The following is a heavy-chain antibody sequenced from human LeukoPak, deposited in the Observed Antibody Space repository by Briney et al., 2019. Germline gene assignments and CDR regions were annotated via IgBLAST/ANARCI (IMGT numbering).Heavy chain of an antibody. J-gene: IGHJ4*02. CDR3: ARDRRVRGYYDTSGYSCDY. Sequence: ASVKVSCKASGYTFSGYGITWVRQDPAQGLEWMGWISIYNDNTNYAQKFQGRVTMTTDTYTGPAYMELTSLRSDDAAVYYCARDRRVRGYYDTSGYSCDYWDQGTLVTVSS. CDR2: ISIYNDNT. CDR1: GYTFSGYG. V-gene: IGHV1-18*01. D-gene: IGHD3-22*01.